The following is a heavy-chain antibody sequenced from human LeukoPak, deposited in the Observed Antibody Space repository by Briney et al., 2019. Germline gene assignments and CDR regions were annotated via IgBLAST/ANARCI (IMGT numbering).Heavy chain of an antibody. CDR3: ARQHYSYDIDY. J-gene: IGHJ4*02. V-gene: IGHV4-38-2*01. CDR2: IYHSGST. CDR1: GYSIGRGYY. Sequence: SQPLSLTCAVSGYSIGRGYYWGWIRQPPGKGLEWIGSIYHSGSTYYNPSLKSRVTISVDTSKNQFSLKLSSVTAADTAVYYCARQHYSYDIDYWGQGTLVTVSS. D-gene: IGHD5-18*01.